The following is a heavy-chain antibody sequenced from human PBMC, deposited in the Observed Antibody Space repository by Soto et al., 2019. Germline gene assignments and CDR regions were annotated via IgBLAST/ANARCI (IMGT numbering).Heavy chain of an antibody. CDR3: ARDYYDSSGRPTIDY. J-gene: IGHJ4*02. D-gene: IGHD3-22*01. CDR1: GGSFSGYY. CDR2: INHSGST. Sequence: QVQLQQWGAGLLKPSETLSLTCAVYGGSFSGYYWSWIRQPPGKGLEWIGEINHSGSTNYNPSLKSRVTISVDTSKNQFSLKLGSVTAADTAVYYCARDYYDSSGRPTIDYWGQGTLVTVFS. V-gene: IGHV4-34*01.